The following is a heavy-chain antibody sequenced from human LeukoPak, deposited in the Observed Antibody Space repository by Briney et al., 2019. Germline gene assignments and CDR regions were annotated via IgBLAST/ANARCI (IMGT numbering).Heavy chain of an antibody. J-gene: IGHJ4*02. Sequence: SCKASGGTFSSYAMHWVRQAPGKGLEWVAVISYDGSNKYYADSVKGRFTISRDNSKNTLYLQMNSLRAEDTAVYYCARDKETDYSITYYFDYWGQGTLVTVSS. D-gene: IGHD4-11*01. CDR2: ISYDGSNK. V-gene: IGHV3-30-3*01. CDR1: GGTFSSYA. CDR3: ARDKETDYSITYYFDY.